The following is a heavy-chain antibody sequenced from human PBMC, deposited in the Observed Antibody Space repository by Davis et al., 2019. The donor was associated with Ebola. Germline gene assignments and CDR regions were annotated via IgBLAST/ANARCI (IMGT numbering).Heavy chain of an antibody. D-gene: IGHD2-21*02. CDR1: GFTFSSYS. V-gene: IGHV3-66*02. CDR2: IYSGGST. CDR3: ARGDLGMSDY. Sequence: PGGSLRLSCAASGFTFSSYSMNWVRQAPGKGLEWVSVIYSGGSTYYADSVKGRFTISRDNSKNTLYLQMNSLRAEDTAVYYCARGDLGMSDYWGQGTLVTVSS. J-gene: IGHJ4*02.